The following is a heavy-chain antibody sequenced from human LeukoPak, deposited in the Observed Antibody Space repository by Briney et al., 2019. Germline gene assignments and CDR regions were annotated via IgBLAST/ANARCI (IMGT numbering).Heavy chain of an antibody. V-gene: IGHV3-48*03. CDR3: ARAVTVTPYYYYMDV. D-gene: IGHD4-17*01. CDR2: ISSSGSTI. CDR1: GFTFSSYE. Sequence: GGSLRLSCAASGFTFSSYEMNWVRQAPGKGLEWVSYISSSGSTIYYADSVKGRFTISRDNAKNPLYLQMNSLRAEDTAVYYCARAVTVTPYYYYMDVWGKGTTVTVSS. J-gene: IGHJ6*03.